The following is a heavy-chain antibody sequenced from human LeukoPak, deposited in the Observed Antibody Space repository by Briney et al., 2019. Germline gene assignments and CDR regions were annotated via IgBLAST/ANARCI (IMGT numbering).Heavy chain of an antibody. CDR2: ISSGSSAI. V-gene: IGHV3-21*04. CDR1: GFTFTTYS. Sequence: GGSLRLSCEASGFTFTTYSMTWVRQAPGKGLEWVSIISSGSSAIFSADALKGRFTISRDDAKNLLYLDMNSLRAEDTAVYYCAREPHDPDAHFDYWGQGTLVTVSS. J-gene: IGHJ4*02. CDR3: AREPHDPDAHFDY. D-gene: IGHD3-3*01.